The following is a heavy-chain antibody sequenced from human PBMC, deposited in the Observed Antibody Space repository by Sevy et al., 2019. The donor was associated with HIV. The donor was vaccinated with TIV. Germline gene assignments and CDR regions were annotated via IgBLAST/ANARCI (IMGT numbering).Heavy chain of an antibody. CDR3: ARRYFDL. CDR2: IRQDGNEI. Sequence: GGSLRLSCVASGLTFDNYWMQWIRQAPGKGLEWVANIRQDGNEIYYADSVKGRFTISRDNAKESLYLQMSNLRVEDTAIYYCARRYFDLWGHGILVTVSS. CDR1: GLTFDNYW. J-gene: IGHJ4*01. V-gene: IGHV3-7*01.